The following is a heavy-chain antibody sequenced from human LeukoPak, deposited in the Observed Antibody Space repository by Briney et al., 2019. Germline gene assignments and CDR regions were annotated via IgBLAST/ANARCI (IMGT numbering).Heavy chain of an antibody. CDR2: IYTSGST. CDR3: ATDTRSGWYGWFDP. V-gene: IGHV4-4*07. Sequence: SETLSLTCTVSGGSISSYYWSWIRQPAGKGLEWIGRIYTSGSTNYNPSLKSRVTMSVDTSKNQFSLKLSSVTAADTAVYYCATDTRSGWYGWFDPWGQGTLVTVSS. D-gene: IGHD6-19*01. CDR1: GGSISSYY. J-gene: IGHJ5*02.